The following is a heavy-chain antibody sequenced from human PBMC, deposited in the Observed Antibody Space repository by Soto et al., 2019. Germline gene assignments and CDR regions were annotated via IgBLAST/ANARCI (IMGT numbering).Heavy chain of an antibody. CDR3: ARRRGYNWNNPAFDY. CDR2: IYWNDDK. CDR1: GFSLSTSGVG. J-gene: IGHJ4*02. Sequence: QITLKESGPALVKPTQTLTLTCTFSGFSLSTSGVGVGWIRQPPGKAREWLALIYWNDDKKYSPSLKSRLGITKDTFRNQVVLTMTNVDPLETATYYCARRRGYNWNNPAFDYWGPGALVTVSS. D-gene: IGHD1-20*01. V-gene: IGHV2-5*01.